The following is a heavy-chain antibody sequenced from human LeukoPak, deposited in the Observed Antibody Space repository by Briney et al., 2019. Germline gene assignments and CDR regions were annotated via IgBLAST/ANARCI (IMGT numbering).Heavy chain of an antibody. V-gene: IGHV3-48*01. CDR2: ISSGSSTI. CDR3: AGIPLSITMVDY. D-gene: IGHD3-10*01. CDR1: GFTFSSYS. J-gene: IGHJ4*02. Sequence: GGSLRLSCAASGFTFSSYSMNRVGQAPGKGLDGVSYISSGSSTIHYADSVKGRFTISRDNAKSSLFLQMNSLRAEATAVYSCAGIPLSITMVDYWGQGTLVTVSS.